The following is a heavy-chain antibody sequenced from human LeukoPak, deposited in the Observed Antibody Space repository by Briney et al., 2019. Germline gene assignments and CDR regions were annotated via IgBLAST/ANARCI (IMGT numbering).Heavy chain of an antibody. CDR3: AKDRPYYYGSGSIFDY. CDR1: GFTFSSYG. J-gene: IGHJ4*02. CDR2: ISGSGVST. V-gene: IGHV3-23*01. D-gene: IGHD3-10*01. Sequence: PGGSLRLSCAASGFTFSSYGMSWVRQAPGKGLEWVSAISGSGVSTYYADSVKGRFTISRDNSKNTLYLQMNSLRAEDTAVYYCAKDRPYYYGSGSIFDYWGQGTPVTVSS.